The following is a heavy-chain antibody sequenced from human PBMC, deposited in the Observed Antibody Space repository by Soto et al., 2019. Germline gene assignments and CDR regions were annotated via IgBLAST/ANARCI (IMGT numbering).Heavy chain of an antibody. J-gene: IGHJ5*02. D-gene: IGHD3-22*01. CDR1: GYTFTGYY. CDR3: ARDTNTIRFYDTSGYLNCFDP. CDR2: INPNSGGT. V-gene: IGHV1-2*02. Sequence: ASVKVSCKASGYTFTGYYMHWVRQAPGQGLEWMGWINPNSGGTSYARKFQGRMTMTTDTSTSTVSMELSSLRSEDTAVYYCARDTNTIRFYDTSGYLNCFDPWGQGTLVTVSS.